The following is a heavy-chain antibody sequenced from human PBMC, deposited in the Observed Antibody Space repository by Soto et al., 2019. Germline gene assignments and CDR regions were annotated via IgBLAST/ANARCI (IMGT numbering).Heavy chain of an antibody. CDR3: AREFITIFGVAMNGWFDP. CDR1: GFTFSSYS. Sequence: EVQLVESGGGLVKPGGSLRLSCAASGFTFSSYSMNWVRQAPGKGLEWVSSISSSSSYIYYADSVKGRFTISRDNDKNSLYLQMNSLRAEDTAVYYCAREFITIFGVAMNGWFDPWGQGTLVTVSS. J-gene: IGHJ5*02. CDR2: ISSSSSYI. V-gene: IGHV3-21*01. D-gene: IGHD3-3*01.